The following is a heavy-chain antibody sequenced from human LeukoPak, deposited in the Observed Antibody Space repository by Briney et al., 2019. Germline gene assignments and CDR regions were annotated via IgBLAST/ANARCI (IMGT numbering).Heavy chain of an antibody. D-gene: IGHD3-10*01. Sequence: SETLSLTCTVSGGSISSSSYYWGWIRQPPGKGLEWIGSLYYSGSTYYNPSLNSRVIMSVDTSKNQFSLNLRSVTAADTAVYYCARDLVRGSGTYDDYWGRGILVTVSS. CDR3: ARDLVRGSGTYDDY. CDR1: GGSISSSSYY. J-gene: IGHJ4*02. CDR2: LYYSGST. V-gene: IGHV4-39*07.